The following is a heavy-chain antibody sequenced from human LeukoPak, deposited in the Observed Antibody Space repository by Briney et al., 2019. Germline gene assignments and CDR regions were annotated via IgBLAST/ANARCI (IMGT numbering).Heavy chain of an antibody. Sequence: PGESLRLSCVASGFTFSKYDMSWVRQAPGKGLEWVSGISDSGDQTYYADSVRARFTISRDNSKNTLYLQVNSLRAEDTALYYCAKEITLTTAYFDYWGQGTLVTVSS. CDR2: ISDSGDQT. D-gene: IGHD4-17*01. V-gene: IGHV3-23*01. CDR1: GFTFSKYD. J-gene: IGHJ4*02. CDR3: AKEITLTTAYFDY.